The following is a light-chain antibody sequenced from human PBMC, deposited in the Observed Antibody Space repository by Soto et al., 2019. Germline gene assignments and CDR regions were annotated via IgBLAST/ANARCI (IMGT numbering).Light chain of an antibody. CDR3: QQSNTIPYT. CDR2: AAS. V-gene: IGKV1-39*01. J-gene: IGKJ2*01. Sequence: DIQMTQSPSSLSASVGDRVTITCRATQAIGNNLTWYQQKPGKAPKVLISAASTLQSGVPSRFSGSGSATEFTLTITSLQPEDFATYHCQQSNTIPYTFGQGTKLEIK. CDR1: QAIGNN.